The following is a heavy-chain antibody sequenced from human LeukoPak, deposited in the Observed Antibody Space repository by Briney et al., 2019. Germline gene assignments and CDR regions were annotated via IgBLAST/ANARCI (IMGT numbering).Heavy chain of an antibody. CDR2: MSYDEFSK. CDR1: GIAFSNSI. D-gene: IGHD3-22*01. J-gene: IGHJ3*01. CDR3: AREGHTSGYCGTFDV. Sequence: GGSLRLSCAASGIAFSNSIMHWVRQAPGKGLEWVSAMSYDEFSKYYADSLKGRLSISRDDSKSTVYLQMNSLRPEDTAVYFCAREGHTSGYCGTFDVWGQGTTVAVSS. V-gene: IGHV3-30*04.